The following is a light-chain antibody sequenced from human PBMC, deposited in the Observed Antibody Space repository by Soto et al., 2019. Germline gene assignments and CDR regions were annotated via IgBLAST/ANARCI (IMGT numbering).Light chain of an antibody. V-gene: IGLV2-8*01. CDR2: EVN. CDR1: SSDVGGYNY. Sequence: QSALTQPPSASGSPGQSATISCTGTSSDVGGYNYVSWYQQHPGKAPKVMIYEVNKRPSGVPDRFSGSKSGNTASLTVSGLQAEDEADYFCKSYTGINNWVFGGGTKLTVL. CDR3: KSYTGINNWV. J-gene: IGLJ3*02.